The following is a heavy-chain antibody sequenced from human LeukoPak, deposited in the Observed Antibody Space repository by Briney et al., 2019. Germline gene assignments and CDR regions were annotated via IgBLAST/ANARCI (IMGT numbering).Heavy chain of an antibody. J-gene: IGHJ4*02. Sequence: GGSLRLSRAASGFTVSSNHMTWVRQAPGKGLEWVSGIHSGGITDYADSVKGRFTISRDNSKNTLYLQMNSLRAEDTAVYYCARAGYSGSYHFDYWGQGTLVTVSS. CDR2: IHSGGIT. CDR1: GFTVSSNH. D-gene: IGHD1-26*01. CDR3: ARAGYSGSYHFDY. V-gene: IGHV3-66*01.